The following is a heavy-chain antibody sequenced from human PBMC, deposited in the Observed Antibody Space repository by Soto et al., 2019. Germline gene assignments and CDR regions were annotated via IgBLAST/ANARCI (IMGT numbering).Heavy chain of an antibody. CDR3: ARDLGYIYGYWNYPYFDY. CDR2: INPSGGTA. D-gene: IGHD5-18*01. Sequence: GASVKVSCKASGDTFTSYYIHWVRQAPGQGLEWMGIINPSGGTATYAQNFPGRLIMTRDTSTTTVYMELSSLRSEDTAVYYCARDLGYIYGYWNYPYFDYWGQGTLVTVSS. CDR1: GDTFTSYY. J-gene: IGHJ4*02. V-gene: IGHV1-46*01.